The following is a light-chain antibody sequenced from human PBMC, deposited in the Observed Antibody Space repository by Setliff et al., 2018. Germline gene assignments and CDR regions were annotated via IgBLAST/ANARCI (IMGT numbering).Light chain of an antibody. CDR1: SSDVGGYNY. Sequence: QSALTQPRSVSGSPGQSVTISCTGTSSDVGGYNYVSWYQQHPGKAPKLMIYDVSKRPSGVSNRVSGSKSGNTASLTISGLPAEDEADYYCSSYTSSSTYVFGTGTKGTV. V-gene: IGLV2-11*01. CDR2: DVS. J-gene: IGLJ1*01. CDR3: SSYTSSSTYV.